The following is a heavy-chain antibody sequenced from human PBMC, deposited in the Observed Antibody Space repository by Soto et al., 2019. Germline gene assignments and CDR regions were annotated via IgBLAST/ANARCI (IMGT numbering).Heavy chain of an antibody. V-gene: IGHV1-69*06. Sequence: QLVQSGAEVKEPGSSVKVSCKASGGTFSSYSISWVRQAPGQGLEWMGGVIPMVGRATYAQKFQGRVTIVADKDTRTAYMELSSLRSEDTAVYYCARDHGSGTYRYLDYWGQGTVITVSS. CDR1: GGTFSSYS. CDR2: VIPMVGRA. D-gene: IGHD3-10*01. CDR3: ARDHGSGTYRYLDY. J-gene: IGHJ4*02.